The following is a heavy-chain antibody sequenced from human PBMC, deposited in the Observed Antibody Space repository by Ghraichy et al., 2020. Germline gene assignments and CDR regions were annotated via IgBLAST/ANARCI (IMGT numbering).Heavy chain of an antibody. Sequence: ASVKVSCKVSGYTLTELSMHWVRQAPGTGLEWMGGFDPEDGETIYAQKFQGRVTMTEDTSTDTAYMELSGLRSEDTAVYYCATETYYYDSSGYLGHYYYYYGMDVWGQGTTVTVSS. CDR1: GYTLTELS. J-gene: IGHJ6*02. CDR2: FDPEDGET. CDR3: ATETYYYDSSGYLGHYYYYYGMDV. D-gene: IGHD3-22*01. V-gene: IGHV1-24*01.